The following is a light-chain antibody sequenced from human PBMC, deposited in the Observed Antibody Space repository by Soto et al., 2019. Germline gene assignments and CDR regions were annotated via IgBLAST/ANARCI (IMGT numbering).Light chain of an antibody. CDR2: STN. V-gene: IGLV8-61*01. CDR1: SGSVSTRHY. Sequence: TVVTQEPSFSVSPGGTVTLTCGLNSGSVSTRHYPSWYQQTPGQAPRALIYSTNTRSSGVPDRFSGSILGSKAALTITGAQADDESEYHCVLYMGTGISVFGGGTKVTVL. J-gene: IGLJ2*01. CDR3: VLYMGTGISV.